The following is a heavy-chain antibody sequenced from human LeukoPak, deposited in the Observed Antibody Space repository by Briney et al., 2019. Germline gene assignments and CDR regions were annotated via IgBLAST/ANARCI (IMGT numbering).Heavy chain of an antibody. CDR2: ISSSGNII. Sequence: PGGSLKLSCAASGINFTDYYMTWIRQAPAKGLEWVSSISSSGNIINYADSVKGRVDISRDNAKKSLFLQMNSLRVEDTAVYYCARESSLFGVVTRYYFDFWGQGTLVTVSS. V-gene: IGHV3-11*04. D-gene: IGHD3-3*01. J-gene: IGHJ4*02. CDR1: GINFTDYY. CDR3: ARESSLFGVVTRYYFDF.